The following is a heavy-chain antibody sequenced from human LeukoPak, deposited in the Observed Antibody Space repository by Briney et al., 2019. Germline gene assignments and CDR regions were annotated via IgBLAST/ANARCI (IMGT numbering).Heavy chain of an antibody. V-gene: IGHV4-59*01. CDR3: ARTYRGYSYGPFDY. Sequence: SETLSLTCTVSGGSISSYCWSWIRQPPGEGLEWIGYIYYSGSTNYNPSLKSRVTISVDTSENQFSLKLSSVTAADTAVYYCARTYRGYSYGPFDYWGQGTLVTVSS. J-gene: IGHJ4*02. CDR2: IYYSGST. D-gene: IGHD5-18*01. CDR1: GGSISSYC.